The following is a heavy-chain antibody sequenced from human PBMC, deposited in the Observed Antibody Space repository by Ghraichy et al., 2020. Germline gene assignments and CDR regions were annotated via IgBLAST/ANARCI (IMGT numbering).Heavy chain of an antibody. J-gene: IGHJ3*02. V-gene: IGHV4-59*01. Sequence: SETLSLTCSVSGGSIDYYYWGWIRQPPGEGLEFIGYTHYSGDTNYNPSLKSRVTMSLDTSKNQFSLKLSSVTAADTAMYYCVRDRTTSPRSFDIWGQGTMVTVPP. CDR2: THYSGDT. CDR3: VRDRTTSPRSFDI. D-gene: IGHD1-26*01. CDR1: GGSIDYYY.